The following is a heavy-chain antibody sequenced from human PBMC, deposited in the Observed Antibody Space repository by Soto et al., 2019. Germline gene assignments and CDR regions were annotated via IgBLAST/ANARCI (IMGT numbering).Heavy chain of an antibody. CDR1: GGTFSSYA. V-gene: IGHV1-69*12. J-gene: IGHJ6*02. CDR3: ASHVPDAGYYYGMDV. D-gene: IGHD2-2*01. Sequence: QVQLVQSGAEVKKPGSSVKVSCKASGGTFSSYAISWVRQAPGQGLEWMGGIIPIFGTANYAQKFQGRVTITADEVTSTADMALSSLRSEDTAVYYCASHVPDAGYYYGMDVWGQGTTVTVSS. CDR2: IIPIFGTA.